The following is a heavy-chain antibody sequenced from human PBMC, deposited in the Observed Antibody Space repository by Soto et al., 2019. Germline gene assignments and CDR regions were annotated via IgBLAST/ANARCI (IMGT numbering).Heavy chain of an antibody. Sequence: HPGGSLRLSCAASGFTFRSYWMSWVRQAPGKGLEWVANISGNGGGTYYAESVKGRITISRDNSKNTLYLQMNSLRAEDTAVYYCAKPKSIEYYWGQGTLVTVSS. D-gene: IGHD6-6*01. CDR2: ISGNGGGT. V-gene: IGHV3-23*01. CDR3: AKPKSIEYY. CDR1: GFTFRSYW. J-gene: IGHJ4*02.